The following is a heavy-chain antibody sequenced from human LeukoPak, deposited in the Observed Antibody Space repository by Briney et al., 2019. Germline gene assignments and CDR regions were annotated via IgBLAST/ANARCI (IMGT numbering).Heavy chain of an antibody. CDR2: IKSKTDGGTT. D-gene: IGHD2-2*01. Sequence: PGGSLRLSCAASGFTFSDAWMSWVRQVPGMGLEWVGRIKSKTDGGTTDYAAPVKGRFTISRDDSKNRLYLQINSLKTEDTAVYYCTADMPESSRAADYWGHGTLVTVSS. CDR3: TADMPESSRAADY. CDR1: GFTFSDAW. J-gene: IGHJ4*01. V-gene: IGHV3-15*01.